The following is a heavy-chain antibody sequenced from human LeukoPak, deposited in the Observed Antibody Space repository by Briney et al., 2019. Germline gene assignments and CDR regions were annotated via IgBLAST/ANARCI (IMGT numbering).Heavy chain of an antibody. Sequence: SETLSLTCTVSGYSISSGYYWGWIRQPPGKGLEWIGSIYHSGRAYYSPSLRSRVTISVDTSKNQFSLELNSVTAADTAVYYCARTDRNWYFDLWGRGTLVTVSP. CDR3: ARTDRNWYFDL. V-gene: IGHV4-38-2*02. D-gene: IGHD3-22*01. CDR2: IYHSGRA. J-gene: IGHJ2*01. CDR1: GYSISSGYY.